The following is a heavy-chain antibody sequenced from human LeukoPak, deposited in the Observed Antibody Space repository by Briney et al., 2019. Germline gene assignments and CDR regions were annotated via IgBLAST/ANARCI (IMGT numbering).Heavy chain of an antibody. V-gene: IGHV3-30*04. J-gene: IGHJ3*02. CDR2: ISYDGSNK. CDR1: GFTFSTYA. CDR3: ARDEAPIAAAGIGGDAFDI. D-gene: IGHD6-13*01. Sequence: GGPLGPSWEASGFTFSTYAMNWVRQAPGKGLEGGAVISYDGSNKYYADSVKGRFTISRDNSKNTLYLQMNSLRAEDTAVYYCARDEAPIAAAGIGGDAFDIWGQGTMVTVSS.